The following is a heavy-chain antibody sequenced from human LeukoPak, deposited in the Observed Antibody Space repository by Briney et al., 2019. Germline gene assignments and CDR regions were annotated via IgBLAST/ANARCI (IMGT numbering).Heavy chain of an antibody. V-gene: IGHV4-39*01. D-gene: IGHD1-1*01. Sequence: SETLSLTCTVSGGSISSSSYYWGWIRQPPGKGLEWIGSIYYSGSTYYNPSLKSRVTISVDTSKNQFSLKLSSVTAADTAVYYCARHDGLERSVSDYWGQGTLVTVSS. CDR2: IYYSGST. J-gene: IGHJ4*02. CDR1: GGSISSSSYY. CDR3: ARHDGLERSVSDY.